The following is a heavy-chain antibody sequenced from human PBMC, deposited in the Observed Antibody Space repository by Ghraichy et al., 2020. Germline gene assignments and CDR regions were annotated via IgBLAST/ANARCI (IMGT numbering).Heavy chain of an antibody. CDR2: IKQDGRDK. Sequence: GGSLRLYCAASGFTFSSHWMTWVRQTPGKGLEWVANIKQDGRDKYYVDSVKGRFTISRDNAKNSLYLQMNSLRAEDSALYYCGRDYCSGGTCNAFVDYWGQGTLVTVSS. J-gene: IGHJ4*02. D-gene: IGHD2-15*01. CDR1: GFTFSSHW. CDR3: GRDYCSGGTCNAFVDY. V-gene: IGHV3-7*03.